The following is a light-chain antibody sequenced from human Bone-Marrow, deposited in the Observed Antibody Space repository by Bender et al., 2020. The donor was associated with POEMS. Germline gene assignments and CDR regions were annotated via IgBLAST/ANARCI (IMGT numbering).Light chain of an antibody. CDR1: SSDVGGYDF. V-gene: IGLV2-14*03. Sequence: QSALSQPASVSGSPGQSITISCTGTSSDVGGYDFVSWYRQHPGEVPQLIIYDVSNRPSGVSNRFSGSKSGNTASLTISGLQADDETDYYCSSYTSSSTLVFGGGTKLTVL. CDR2: DVS. J-gene: IGLJ3*02. CDR3: SSYTSSSTLV.